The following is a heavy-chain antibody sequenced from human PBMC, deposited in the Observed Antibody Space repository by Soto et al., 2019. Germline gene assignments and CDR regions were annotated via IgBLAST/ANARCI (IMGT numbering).Heavy chain of an antibody. CDR3: ARSQGSSASLEIYYYYYYGMDG. CDR2: IIPISGTA. V-gene: IGHV1-69*01. CDR1: GGTFSSYA. D-gene: IGHD2-2*01. Sequence: QVQLVQSGAEVKKPGSSVKVSCKASGGTFSSYAISWVRQAPGQGLEWMGGIIPISGTANYAKKFQGRVTITADEATSTAYMELSSLRSEDTAVYYCARSQGSSASLEIYYYYYYGMDGWGQGTRVNVSS. J-gene: IGHJ6*02.